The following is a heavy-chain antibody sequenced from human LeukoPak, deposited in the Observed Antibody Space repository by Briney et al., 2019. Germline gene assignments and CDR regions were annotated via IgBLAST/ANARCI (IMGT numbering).Heavy chain of an antibody. CDR3: ARSPYYGSGSYQLGFDY. D-gene: IGHD3-10*01. CDR1: GGSISSSSYY. CDR2: IYYSGST. Sequence: SETLSLTCTVSGGSISSSSYYWGWIRQPPGKGLEWIGSIYYSGSTYYNPSLKSRVTISVDTSKNQFSLKLSSVTAADTAVYYCARSPYYGSGSYQLGFDYWGQGTLVTVSS. V-gene: IGHV4-39*07. J-gene: IGHJ4*02.